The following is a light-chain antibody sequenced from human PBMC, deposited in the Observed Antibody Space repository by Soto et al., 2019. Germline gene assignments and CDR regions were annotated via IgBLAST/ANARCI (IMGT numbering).Light chain of an antibody. J-gene: IGKJ5*01. Sequence: DMQITHAPSTLSASVGDRVTITSRASQSIDRWLAWYQQKPGKAPKLLMYKASSLESGVPSKFSGSGSETEFTLTISSLQPDDFAVYYCQQYNFWRSITFGQGTRLEI. CDR1: QSIDRW. CDR2: KAS. CDR3: QQYNFWRSIT. V-gene: IGKV1-5*03.